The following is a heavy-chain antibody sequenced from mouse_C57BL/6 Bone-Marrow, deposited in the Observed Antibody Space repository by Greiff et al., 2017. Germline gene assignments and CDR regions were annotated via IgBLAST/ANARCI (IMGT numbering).Heavy chain of an antibody. D-gene: IGHD3-2*02. CDR1: GYTFTDYE. Sequence: VQLQQSGAELVRPGASVTLSCKASGYTFTDYEMHWVKQTPVHGLEWIGAIDPETGGTAYNQKFKGKAILTADKSSSTAYMELSSLTSEDSAVYYCTRSGELRLPFAYWGQGTLVTVSA. CDR2: IDPETGGT. J-gene: IGHJ3*01. CDR3: TRSGELRLPFAY. V-gene: IGHV1-15*01.